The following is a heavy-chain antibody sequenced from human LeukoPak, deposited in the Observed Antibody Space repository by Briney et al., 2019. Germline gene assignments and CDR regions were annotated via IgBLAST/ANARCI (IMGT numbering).Heavy chain of an antibody. V-gene: IGHV1-2*02. J-gene: IGHJ4*02. Sequence: ASVKVSCKASGYTFTGYYMHWVRQAPGQGLEWMGWINPNSGGTNYAQKFQGRVTITADESTSTAYMELSSLRSEDTAVYYCARGATSVGATHYWGQGTLVTVSS. D-gene: IGHD1-26*01. CDR3: ARGATSVGATHY. CDR1: GYTFTGYY. CDR2: INPNSGGT.